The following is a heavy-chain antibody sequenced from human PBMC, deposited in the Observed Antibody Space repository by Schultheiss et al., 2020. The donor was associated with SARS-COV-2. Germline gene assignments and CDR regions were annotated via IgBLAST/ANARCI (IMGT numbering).Heavy chain of an antibody. V-gene: IGHV3-30*18. CDR3: AKDFETSTIASRPISYAMDV. Sequence: GGSLRLSCVASEFTFSIYWMTWVRQAPGKGLEWVALISYEGSIKQYAEFLQGRFTISRDNSKNTLYLQMNSLRAEDTAIYYCAKDFETSTIASRPISYAMDVWGQGTTVTVSS. CDR1: EFTFSIYW. CDR2: ISYEGSIK. J-gene: IGHJ6*02. D-gene: IGHD6-6*01.